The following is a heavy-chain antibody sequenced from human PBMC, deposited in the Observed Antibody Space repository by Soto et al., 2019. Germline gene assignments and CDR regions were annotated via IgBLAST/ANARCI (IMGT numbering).Heavy chain of an antibody. CDR3: ASGGGYSYAPDY. CDR1: GGSISSYY. D-gene: IGHD5-18*01. J-gene: IGHJ4*02. Sequence: NPSETLSLTCTVSGGSISSYYWSWIRQPPGKGLEWIGYIYYSGSTNYNPSLKSRVTISVDTSKNQFSLKLSSVTAADTAVYYCASGGGYSYAPDYWGQGTLVTVSS. V-gene: IGHV4-59*01. CDR2: IYYSGST.